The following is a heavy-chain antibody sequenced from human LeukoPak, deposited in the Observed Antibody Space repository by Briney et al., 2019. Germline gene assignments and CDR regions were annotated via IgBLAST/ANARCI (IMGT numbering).Heavy chain of an antibody. J-gene: IGHJ1*01. CDR1: GYTLTELS. CDR3: ATPTRSHYHDILTGYSYFQH. Sequence: GASVKVSCKVSGYTLTELSMHWVRQAPGKGLEWMGGFDPEDGETIYAQKFQGRVTMTEDTSTDTAYMELSSLRSEDTAVYYCATPTRSHYHDILTGYSYFQHWGQGTLVTVSS. V-gene: IGHV1-24*01. D-gene: IGHD3-9*01. CDR2: FDPEDGET.